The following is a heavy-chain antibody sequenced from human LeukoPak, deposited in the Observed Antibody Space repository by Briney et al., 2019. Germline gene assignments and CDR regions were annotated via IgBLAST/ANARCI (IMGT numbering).Heavy chain of an antibody. V-gene: IGHV4-39*01. Sequence: SETLSLTCTVSGGSISSSSYYWGWIRQPPGKGLEWIGSIYYSGSTYYNPSLKSRVTISVDTSKNQFSLKLSSVTAADTAVYYCARNFDWPIHGAFDIWGQGTMVTVSS. J-gene: IGHJ3*02. CDR3: ARNFDWPIHGAFDI. D-gene: IGHD3-9*01. CDR2: IYYSGST. CDR1: GGSISSSSYY.